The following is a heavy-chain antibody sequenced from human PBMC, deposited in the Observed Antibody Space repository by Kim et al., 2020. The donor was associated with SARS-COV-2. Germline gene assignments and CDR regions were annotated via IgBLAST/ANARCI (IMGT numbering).Heavy chain of an antibody. J-gene: IGHJ4*02. CDR3: ARDTHCSSTSCYDY. V-gene: IGHV1-18*04. CDR2: ISAYNGNT. Sequence: ASVKVSCKASGYTFTSYGISWVRQAPGQGLEWMGWISAYNGNTNYAQKLQGRVTMTTDTSTSTAYMELRSLRSDDTAVYYCARDTHCSSTSCYDYWGQGTLVTVSS. CDR1: GYTFTSYG. D-gene: IGHD2-2*01.